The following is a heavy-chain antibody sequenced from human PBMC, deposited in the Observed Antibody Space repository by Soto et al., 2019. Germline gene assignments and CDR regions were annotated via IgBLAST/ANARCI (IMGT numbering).Heavy chain of an antibody. Sequence: GGSLRLSCAASGFTFSSYGMHWVRQAPGKGLEWVAVIWYDGSNKYYADSVKGRFTISRDNSKNTLYLQMNSLRAEDTAVYYCARTPSDYDILTIGWFDPWGQGTLVTVSS. J-gene: IGHJ5*02. CDR3: ARTPSDYDILTIGWFDP. CDR1: GFTFSSYG. D-gene: IGHD3-9*01. V-gene: IGHV3-33*01. CDR2: IWYDGSNK.